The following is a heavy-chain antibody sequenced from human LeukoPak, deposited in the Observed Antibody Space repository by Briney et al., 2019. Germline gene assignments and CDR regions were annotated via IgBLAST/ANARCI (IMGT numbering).Heavy chain of an antibody. J-gene: IGHJ4*02. CDR1: GVSIRSSNSY. CDR3: ARAYCVGDCTVLHIYFDN. V-gene: IGHV4-39*01. D-gene: IGHD2-21*02. CDR2: IYYSGNT. Sequence: SETLSLTCTVSGVSIRSSNSYWGWIRQPPGKGLEWIGSIYYSGNTYYNASLKSQVSISIDTSKNQFSLKLRSVMAADTAVYYCARAYCVGDCTVLHIYFDNWGQGTLVTVSS.